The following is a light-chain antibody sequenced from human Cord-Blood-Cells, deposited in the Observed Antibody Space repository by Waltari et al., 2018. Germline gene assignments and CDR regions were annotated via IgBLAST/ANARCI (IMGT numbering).Light chain of an antibody. V-gene: IGLV6-57*02. J-gene: IGLJ3*02. CDR2: EDN. CDR1: SGSIASNY. CDR3: QSYDSSTRWV. Sequence: NFMLTQPHPVSESPGKTVTISCTGSSGSIASNYVPWHQQRPGSAPTTVIYEDNQRPSGVPDRFSGSIDSSSNSASLTISGLKTEDEADYYCQSYDSSTRWVFGGGTKLTVL.